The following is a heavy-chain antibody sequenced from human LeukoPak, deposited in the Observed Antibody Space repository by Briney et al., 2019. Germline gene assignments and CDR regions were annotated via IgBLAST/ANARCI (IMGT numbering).Heavy chain of an antibody. CDR2: IYCGGSGST. Sequence: PGGSLRLSCAASGFTVSSSYMSWVRQAPGKGLEWVSVIYCGGSGSTYYADAVKGRFTISRDNSKNTLNRQMNSLRAEDTAVYYCAHRKATSWAHDYWGQGTLVTVSS. D-gene: IGHD2-2*01. V-gene: IGHV3-53*01. CDR3: AHRKATSWAHDY. J-gene: IGHJ4*02. CDR1: GFTVSSSY.